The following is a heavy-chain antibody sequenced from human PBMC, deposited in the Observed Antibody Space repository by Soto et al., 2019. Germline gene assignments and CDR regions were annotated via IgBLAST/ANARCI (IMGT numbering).Heavy chain of an antibody. J-gene: IGHJ4*02. Sequence: EVQLLESGGGLVQPGGSLRLSCAASGFTFSSYVMSWVRQAPGKGLEWVSAISGSGGSTYHADSVKGRFTISRDNSKNTLDLQMNTLRAEDTAVYYCAKDAGGDFDYWGQGTLVTVSS. CDR1: GFTFSSYV. D-gene: IGHD3-10*01. V-gene: IGHV3-23*01. CDR2: ISGSGGST. CDR3: AKDAGGDFDY.